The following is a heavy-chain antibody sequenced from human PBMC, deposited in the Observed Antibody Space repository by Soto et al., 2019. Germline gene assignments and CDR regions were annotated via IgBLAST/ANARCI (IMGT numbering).Heavy chain of an antibody. CDR3: ARQEVPQWFTKGYYGMDA. V-gene: IGHV4-34*01. CDR1: GGSFSGYY. CDR2: INHRGNT. Sequence: SETLSLTCAVYGGSFSGYYWTWIRQPPGKGLEWIGEINHRGNTNYNPSLKSRVTISVDTSKNQFSLKLTSVTAADTAVYYCARQEVPQWFTKGYYGMDAWDQGNTVTVSS. J-gene: IGHJ6*02. D-gene: IGHD2-8*01.